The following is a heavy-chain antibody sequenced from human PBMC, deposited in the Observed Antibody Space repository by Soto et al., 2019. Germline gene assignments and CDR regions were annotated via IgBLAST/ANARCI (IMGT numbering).Heavy chain of an antibody. CDR1: GFTFSDHY. J-gene: IGHJ4*02. V-gene: IGHV3-72*01. Sequence: EVQLVESGGGLVQPGGSLRLSCAASGFTFSDHYMDWVRQAPGKGLEWVGRTRNKANSYTTEYAASVKGRFTISRDDSKNSLYLQMNSLKTEDTAVYYCARGGSYYSFDYWGQGTLVTVSS. CDR3: ARGGSYYSFDY. D-gene: IGHD1-26*01. CDR2: TRNKANSYTT.